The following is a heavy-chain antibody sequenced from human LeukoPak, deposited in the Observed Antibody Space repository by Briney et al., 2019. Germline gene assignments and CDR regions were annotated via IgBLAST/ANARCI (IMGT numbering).Heavy chain of an antibody. Sequence: GGSLRLSCAASGFTFSSYARSWVRQAPGKGLEWVSAISGSGGSTYYADSVKGRFTISRDNSKNTLYLQMNSLRAEDTAVYYCAKGTFVVVPAAKDNWGQGTLVTVSS. D-gene: IGHD2-2*01. J-gene: IGHJ4*02. CDR3: AKGTFVVVPAAKDN. V-gene: IGHV3-23*01. CDR1: GFTFSSYA. CDR2: ISGSGGST.